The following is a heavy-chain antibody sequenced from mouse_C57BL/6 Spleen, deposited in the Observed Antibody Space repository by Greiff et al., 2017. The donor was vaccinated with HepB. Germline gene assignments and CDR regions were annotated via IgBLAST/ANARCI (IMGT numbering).Heavy chain of an antibody. CDR1: GFSFNTYA. V-gene: IGHV10-1*01. CDR2: IRSKSNNYAT. J-gene: IGHJ4*01. D-gene: IGHD2-5*01. CDR3: VRKSNPYYYAMDY. Sequence: EVHLVESGGGLVQPKGSLKLSCAASGFSFNTYAMNWVRQAPGKGLEWVARIRSKSNNYATYYADSVKDRFTISRDDSESMLYLQMNNLKTEDTAMYYCVRKSNPYYYAMDYWGQGTSVTVSS.